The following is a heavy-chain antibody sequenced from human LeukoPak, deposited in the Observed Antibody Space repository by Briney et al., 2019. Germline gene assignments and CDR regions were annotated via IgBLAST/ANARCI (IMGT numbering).Heavy chain of an antibody. CDR3: ATRMGFGELFSS. Sequence: PGGSLRLSCAASGFTFSSYAMSWVRQAPGKGLEWVSAISGSGGSTYYADSVKDRFTISRDNSKNTLYLQMNSLRAEDTAVYYCATRMGFGELFSSWGQGTLVTVSS. CDR2: ISGSGGST. CDR1: GFTFSSYA. V-gene: IGHV3-23*01. D-gene: IGHD3-10*01. J-gene: IGHJ5*02.